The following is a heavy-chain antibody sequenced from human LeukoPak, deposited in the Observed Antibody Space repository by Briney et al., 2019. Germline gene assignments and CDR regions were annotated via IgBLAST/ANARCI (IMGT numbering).Heavy chain of an antibody. V-gene: IGHV3-21*01. CDR3: ARDTSDWLLFTPFGY. D-gene: IGHD3-9*01. Sequence: GGSLRLSCAASGFTFSSYTMNWVRQAPGKGLEWVSSISSSSSYIYYADSVKGRFTISRDNAKNFLYLQMNSLRAEDTAVYYCARDTSDWLLFTPFGYWGQGTLVTVSS. CDR2: ISSSSSYI. J-gene: IGHJ4*02. CDR1: GFTFSSYT.